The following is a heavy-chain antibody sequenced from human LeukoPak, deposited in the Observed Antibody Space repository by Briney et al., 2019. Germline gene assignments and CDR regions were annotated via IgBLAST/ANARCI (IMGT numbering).Heavy chain of an antibody. D-gene: IGHD4-23*01. CDR1: GFTFSSYA. CDR2: ISGSGDNT. J-gene: IGHJ4*02. V-gene: IGHV3-23*01. Sequence: GGSLRLSCAASGFTFSSYAISWVRQAPGKGLEWVSAISGSGDNTYYADSVRGRFTISRDNSKNTLFLQMNSLRAEDTAVYYCAKVGGDSILLYYWGQGTLVTVSS. CDR3: AKVGGDSILLYY.